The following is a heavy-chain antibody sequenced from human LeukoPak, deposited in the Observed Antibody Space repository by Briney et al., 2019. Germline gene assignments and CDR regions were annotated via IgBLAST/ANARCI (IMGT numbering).Heavy chain of an antibody. CDR2: LFYSGNT. CDR3: ARGSSPFDY. CDR1: GGSISSYY. V-gene: IGHV4-59*08. J-gene: IGHJ4*02. Sequence: SETLSLTCTVSGGSISSYYWSWIRQPPGQGLEWIGSLFYSGNTNYNPSLKGRVTISLDTSKNQVSLKLSSVTAADTAVYYCARGSSPFDYWGQGTLVTVSS.